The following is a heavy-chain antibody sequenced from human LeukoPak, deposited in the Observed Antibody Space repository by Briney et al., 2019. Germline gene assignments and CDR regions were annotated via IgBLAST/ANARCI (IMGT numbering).Heavy chain of an antibody. J-gene: IGHJ4*02. V-gene: IGHV4-39*07. D-gene: IGHD1-26*01. CDR3: ARSIVGAHNHYFDY. CDR1: GGSISSSSYY. CDR2: IYYSGST. Sequence: SETLSLTCTVSGGSISSSSYYWGWIRQPPGKGLEWIGSIYYSGSTYYNPSLKGRVIISVDTSKSQFSLKLSSVTAADTAVYYCARSIVGAHNHYFDYWGQGTLVTVSS.